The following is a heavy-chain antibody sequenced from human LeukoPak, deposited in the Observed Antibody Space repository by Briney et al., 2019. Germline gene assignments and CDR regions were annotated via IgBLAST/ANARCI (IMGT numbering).Heavy chain of an antibody. CDR3: AKGGVYGGSYPSGHFDS. CDR2: ISGSGGST. J-gene: IGHJ4*02. CDR1: GFTFSSYA. V-gene: IGHV3-23*01. Sequence: PGGSLRLSRAASGFTFSSYAMSWVRQAPGKGLEWVSAISGSGGSTYYADSVKGRFTISRDNSKNTLFLQMNSLRADDTAVYFCAKGGVYGGSYPSGHFDSWGQGTLVTVSS. D-gene: IGHD1-26*01.